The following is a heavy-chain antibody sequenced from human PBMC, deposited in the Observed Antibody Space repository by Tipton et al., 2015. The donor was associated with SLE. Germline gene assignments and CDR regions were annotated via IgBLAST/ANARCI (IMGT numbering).Heavy chain of an antibody. CDR3: AVTHSIAAADFDY. Sequence: TLSLTCTVSGGSISSSSYYWGWIRQPPGKGLEWIGSIYYSGSTYCNPSFKSRVTISVDTSKNQFSLKLSSVTAADTAVYYCAVTHSIAAADFDYWGHGTLVTVSS. CDR2: IYYSGST. CDR1: GGSISSSSYY. J-gene: IGHJ4*01. D-gene: IGHD6-13*01. V-gene: IGHV4-39*01.